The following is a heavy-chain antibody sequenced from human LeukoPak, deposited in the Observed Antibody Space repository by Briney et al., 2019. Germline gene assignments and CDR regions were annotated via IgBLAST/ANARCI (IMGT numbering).Heavy chain of an antibody. D-gene: IGHD3-3*02. CDR2: ISGSGGST. CDR3: AKGAFVTARYYYYYMDV. J-gene: IGHJ6*03. Sequence: GGSLRLSCAASGFTFSSYAMSWVRQAPGKGLEWVSAISGSGGSTYYADSVKGRFTISRDNSKNTLYLQMNSLRAEDTAVYYCAKGAFVTARYYYYYMDVWGKGTTVTVSS. CDR1: GFTFSSYA. V-gene: IGHV3-23*01.